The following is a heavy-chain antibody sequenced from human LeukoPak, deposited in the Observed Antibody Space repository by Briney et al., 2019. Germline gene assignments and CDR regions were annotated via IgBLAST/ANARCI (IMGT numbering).Heavy chain of an antibody. V-gene: IGHV3-15*01. J-gene: IGHJ4*02. CDR2: IKSKADGETT. D-gene: IGHD3-10*01. CDR1: GFTFSSYA. Sequence: GGSLRLSCAASGFTFSSYAMSWVRQAPGKGLEWVGRIKSKADGETTDYAAPVKNRFTISRDDSKNALYLQMNSLKIEDTAVYYCITDLVSPPAYGFDYWGQGTLVTVSS. CDR3: ITDLVSPPAYGFDY.